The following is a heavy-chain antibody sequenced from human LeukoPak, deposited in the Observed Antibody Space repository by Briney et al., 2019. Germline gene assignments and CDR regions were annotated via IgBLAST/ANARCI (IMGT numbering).Heavy chain of an antibody. D-gene: IGHD3-16*01. CDR3: AREGGRNLGEYWFDP. CDR1: GFTFTAYD. V-gene: IGHV1-2*02. J-gene: IGHJ5*02. CDR2: INPNSGGT. Sequence: ASVKVSCKASGFTFTAYDIHWVRQAPGQELEWMGKINPNSGGTEYTHNFHGRVSTTRDTSISTVYMELARLTSDDTAVYYCAREGGRNLGEYWFDPWGQGTLVTVSS.